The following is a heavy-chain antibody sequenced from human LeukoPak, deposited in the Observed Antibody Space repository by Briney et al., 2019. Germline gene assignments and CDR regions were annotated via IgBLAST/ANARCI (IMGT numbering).Heavy chain of an antibody. J-gene: IGHJ6*02. V-gene: IGHV4-34*01. CDR3: ERHYVVLVAAYYYYYYGMDV. CDR1: GGSFSGYY. D-gene: IGHD2-15*01. CDR2: INHSGST. Sequence: SETLSLTCAVYGGSFSGYYWSWIRQPPGKGLEWIGEINHSGSTNYNPSLKSRVTISVDTSKNQFSLKLSSVTAADTAAYYCERHYVVLVAAYYYYYYGMDVWGQGTTVTVSS.